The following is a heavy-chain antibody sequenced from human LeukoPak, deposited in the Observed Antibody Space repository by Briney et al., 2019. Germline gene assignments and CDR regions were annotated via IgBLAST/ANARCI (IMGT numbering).Heavy chain of an antibody. V-gene: IGHV4-59*01. CDR3: ARDQGGYGSGMDV. Sequence: SETLSLTCTVSGGSISSYYWSWLRQPPGKGLEWIGYIYYSGSTNYNPSLKSRVSISIDTSKNQFSLKLSSVPAADTAVYYCARDQGGYGSGMDVWGQGTTVTVS. CDR1: GGSISSYY. J-gene: IGHJ6*02. D-gene: IGHD5-12*01. CDR2: IYYSGST.